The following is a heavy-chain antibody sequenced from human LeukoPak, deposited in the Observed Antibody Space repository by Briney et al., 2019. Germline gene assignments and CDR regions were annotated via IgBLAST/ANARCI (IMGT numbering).Heavy chain of an antibody. D-gene: IGHD2-2*02. CDR1: GFTFSSYG. V-gene: IGHV3-30*03. CDR2: ISYDGSNK. J-gene: IGHJ4*02. Sequence: PGRSLRLSCAASGFTFSSYGMHWVRQAPGKGLEWVAVISYDGSNKYYADSVKGRFTISRDNAKNSLYLQMSSLRAEDTAVYYCARDKVSAAIGYWGQGTHVTVSS. CDR3: ARDKVSAAIGY.